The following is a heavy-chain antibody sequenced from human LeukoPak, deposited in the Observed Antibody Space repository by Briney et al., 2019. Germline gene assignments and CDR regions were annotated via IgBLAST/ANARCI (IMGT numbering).Heavy chain of an antibody. CDR1: GGSIRSYY. CDR3: ARGSYSSRWI. V-gene: IGHV4-59*01. D-gene: IGHD6-13*01. Sequence: SETLSLTCTVSGGSIRSYYWSWIRQPPGKGLEWIGYIYYSGSTNYNPSLKSRVTISVDTSKNQFSLKLSSVTAADTAVYYCARGSYSSRWIWGQGTLVTVSS. CDR2: IYYSGST. J-gene: IGHJ4*02.